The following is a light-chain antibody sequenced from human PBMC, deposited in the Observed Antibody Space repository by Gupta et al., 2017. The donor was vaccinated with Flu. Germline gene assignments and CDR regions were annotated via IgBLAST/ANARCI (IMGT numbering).Light chain of an antibody. CDR3: QQRSNGPPGDS. CDR2: DTS. Sequence: WSPGEKATLSCRASQSISGYLAWYQKRPGQAPKLLIDDTSNRATGIKARFSGSGDETDFTLTISSLEPEDFAVYYCQQRSNGPPGDSFGGGTKVEIK. J-gene: IGKJ4*01. CDR1: QSISGY. V-gene: IGKV3-11*01.